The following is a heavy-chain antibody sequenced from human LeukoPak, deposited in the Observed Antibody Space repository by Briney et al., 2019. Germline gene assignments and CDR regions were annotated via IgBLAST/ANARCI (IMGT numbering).Heavy chain of an antibody. CDR3: ARGLDY. CDR2: INHSGST. V-gene: IGHV4-34*01. Sequence: SETLSLTCTVYGGSFSGYYWSWIRQPPGKGLEWIGEINHSGSTNYNPSLKSRVTISVDTSKNQFSLKLSPVTAADTAVYYCARGLDYWGQGTLVTVSS. J-gene: IGHJ4*02. CDR1: GGSFSGYY.